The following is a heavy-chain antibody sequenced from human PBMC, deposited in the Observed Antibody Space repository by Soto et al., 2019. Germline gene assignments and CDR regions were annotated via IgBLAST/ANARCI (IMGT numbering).Heavy chain of an antibody. CDR3: ARLGAVAEFGVIDY. V-gene: IGHV4-59*08. J-gene: IGHJ4*02. CDR2: IYYSGST. CDR1: GGSISSYY. Sequence: SETLSLTCTVSGGSISSYYWSWIRQPPGKGLEWIGYIYYSGSTNYNPSLKSRVTISVDTSKNQFSLKLSSVTAADTAVYYCARLGAVAEFGVIDYWGQGTLVTVSS. D-gene: IGHD6-19*01.